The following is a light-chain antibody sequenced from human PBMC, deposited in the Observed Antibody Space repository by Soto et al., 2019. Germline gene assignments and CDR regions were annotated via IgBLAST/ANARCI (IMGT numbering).Light chain of an antibody. Sequence: DVVLTQSPLFLSVNLGQPASMSCKSSQSLVNRDGNTYLNWFQLRPGQSPRRLLYQVSKRDSWVPDRFSGSGSGTDVTLKISRVEAEDVGLYFCMQGTHWPTTFGQGTKVEIK. CDR1: QSLVNRDGNTY. V-gene: IGKV2-30*01. CDR3: MQGTHWPTT. J-gene: IGKJ1*01. CDR2: QVS.